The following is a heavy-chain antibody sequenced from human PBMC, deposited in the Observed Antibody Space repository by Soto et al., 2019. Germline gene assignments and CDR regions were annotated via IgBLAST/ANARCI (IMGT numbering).Heavy chain of an antibody. V-gene: IGHV3-21*01. J-gene: IGHJ4*02. D-gene: IGHD3-3*01. CDR2: ISSSSSYI. CDR3: ARDYKDYDFWSGYYDY. Sequence: GGSLRLSCAASGFTFSSYSMNWVRQAPGKGLEWVSSISSSSSYIYYADSVKGRFTISRDNAKNSLYLQMNSLRAEDTAVYYCARDYKDYDFWSGYYDYWGQGTLVTVSS. CDR1: GFTFSSYS.